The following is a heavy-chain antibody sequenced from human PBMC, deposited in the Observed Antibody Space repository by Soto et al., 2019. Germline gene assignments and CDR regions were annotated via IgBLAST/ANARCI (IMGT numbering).Heavy chain of an antibody. CDR1: GGSISSSSYY. D-gene: IGHD3-10*01. V-gene: IGHV4-39*01. CDR3: ATPWFGDGDY. Sequence: QLQLQESGPGLVKPSETLSLTCTVSGGSISSSSYYWGWIRQPPGKGLEGIGSIYYSGSTHYNPSLKSRVTISVDTSKNQFSLKLSSVTAADTAVYYCATPWFGDGDYWGQGTLVTVSS. CDR2: IYYSGST. J-gene: IGHJ4*02.